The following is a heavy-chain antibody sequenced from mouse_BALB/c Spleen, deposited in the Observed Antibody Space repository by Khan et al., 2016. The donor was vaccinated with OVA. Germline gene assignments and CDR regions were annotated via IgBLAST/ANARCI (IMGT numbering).Heavy chain of an antibody. CDR2: LSSTGST. CDR3: ARSVYYSYGYALDF. Sequence: EVQLQESGPGLVKPSQSLSLTCTATGYSITSEYAWNWIRQFPGNKLEWMGYLSSTGSTSYPPSLQSRISISRDTSKNPVFLQLNSVTTEDTATYYCARSVYYSYGYALDFWGRGTSVTVSS. D-gene: IGHD2-14*01. V-gene: IGHV3-2*02. J-gene: IGHJ4*01. CDR1: GYSITSEYA.